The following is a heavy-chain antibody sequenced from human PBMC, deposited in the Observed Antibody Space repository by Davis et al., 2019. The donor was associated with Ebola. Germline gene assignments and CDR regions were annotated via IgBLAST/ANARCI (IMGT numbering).Heavy chain of an antibody. CDR2: IYSGGST. Sequence: GESLKISCAASGFTVSSNYMSWVRQAPGKGLEWVSVIYSGGSTYYADSVKGRFTISRDNSKNTLYLQMNSLRAEDTAVYYCARGVGATSAFDIWGQGAMVTVSS. J-gene: IGHJ3*02. CDR1: GFTVSSNY. D-gene: IGHD1-26*01. CDR3: ARGVGATSAFDI. V-gene: IGHV3-53*01.